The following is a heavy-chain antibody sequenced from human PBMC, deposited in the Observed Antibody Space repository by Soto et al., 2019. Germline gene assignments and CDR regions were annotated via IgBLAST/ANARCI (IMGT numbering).Heavy chain of an antibody. Sequence: QMQLVQSGGGLVKPGGSLRLSCAASGFLFSDYYMSWIRRAPGKGLEWVSYIGASGSPIYFGDSVKGRFSISRDNTNNSLYLQMNSLRPDDTAVYYCARGTYGMDVWGQGTTVIVSS. V-gene: IGHV3-11*01. CDR1: GFLFSDYY. CDR2: IGASGSPI. CDR3: ARGTYGMDV. J-gene: IGHJ6*02. D-gene: IGHD3-10*01.